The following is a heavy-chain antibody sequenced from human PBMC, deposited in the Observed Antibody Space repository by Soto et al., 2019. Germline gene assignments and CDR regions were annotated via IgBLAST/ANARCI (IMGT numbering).Heavy chain of an antibody. J-gene: IGHJ4*02. CDR2: IYYSGST. CDR3: ARGRTGTTSDY. V-gene: IGHV4-59*01. D-gene: IGHD1-7*01. CDR1: GGSISSYY. Sequence: SETLSLTRTVSGGSISSYYWSWIRQPPGKGLEWIGYIYYSGSTNYNPSLKSRVTISVDTSKNQFSLKLSSVTAADTAVYYCARGRTGTTSDYWGQGTLVTVSS.